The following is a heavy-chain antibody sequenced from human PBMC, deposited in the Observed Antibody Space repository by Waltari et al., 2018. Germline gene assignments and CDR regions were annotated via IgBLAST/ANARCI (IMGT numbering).Heavy chain of an antibody. CDR3: ASSSSSSWDY. CDR1: GYSISSGYY. V-gene: IGHV4-38-2*01. D-gene: IGHD6-6*01. J-gene: IGHJ4*02. CDR2: IYHSGST. Sequence: QVQLQESGPGLVKPSETLSLTCAVSGYSISSGYYWGWIRQPPGKGLEWIGSIYHSGSTYYNPSLKSRVTISVDTSKNQFSLKLSSVTAADTAVYYCASSSSSSWDYWGQGTLVTVSS.